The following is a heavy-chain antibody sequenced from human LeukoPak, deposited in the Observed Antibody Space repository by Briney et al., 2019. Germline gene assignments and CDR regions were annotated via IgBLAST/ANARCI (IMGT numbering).Heavy chain of an antibody. J-gene: IGHJ5*02. D-gene: IGHD2-15*01. CDR1: GGSLSDYY. V-gene: IGHV4-34*01. Sequence: SETLSLTCAVYGGSLSDYYWSWIRQSPGKGLEWIGEISHRGRTYYNLSLKSRVTISIDTSKNQFSLKVNSVSAADTAVYYCAREGCSGGSCYSGGNWFDPWGQGTLVTVSS. CDR2: ISHRGRT. CDR3: AREGCSGGSCYSGGNWFDP.